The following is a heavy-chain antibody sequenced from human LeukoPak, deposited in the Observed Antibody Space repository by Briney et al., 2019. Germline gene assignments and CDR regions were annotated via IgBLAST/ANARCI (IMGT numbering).Heavy chain of an antibody. V-gene: IGHV4-59*01. CDR2: IYYTGST. Sequence: SETLSLTCIVSGGSISSYYWSWIRQPLGKGLEWIGYIYYTGSTNYNPSLKSRVTMSVDTSKNQFSLKLRTVTAADTAVYYCARGLQNYYESSGSPFDPWGQGILVTVSS. CDR3: ARGLQNYYESSGSPFDP. J-gene: IGHJ5*02. CDR1: GGSISSYY. D-gene: IGHD3-22*01.